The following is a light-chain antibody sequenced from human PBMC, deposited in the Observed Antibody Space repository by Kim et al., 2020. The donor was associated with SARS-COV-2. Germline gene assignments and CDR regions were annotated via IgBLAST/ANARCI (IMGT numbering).Light chain of an antibody. Sequence: IAHSCTGTSSDIGGYNFVSWYQQHPGKAPKLMIYDVSSRPSGVSNRFSGSKSDNTASLTISGLQPEDEADYYCSSYRSGNGNTPYVFGTGTKVTVL. CDR3: SSYRSGNGNTPYV. J-gene: IGLJ1*01. V-gene: IGLV2-14*04. CDR1: SSDIGGYNF. CDR2: DVS.